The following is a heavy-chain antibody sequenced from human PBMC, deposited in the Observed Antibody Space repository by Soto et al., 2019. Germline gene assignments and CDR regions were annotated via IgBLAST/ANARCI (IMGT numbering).Heavy chain of an antibody. D-gene: IGHD6-13*01. CDR3: AKARVSSSWYFDY. CDR1: GFTFSSYS. CDR2: ISSSSSYI. V-gene: IGHV3-21*01. J-gene: IGHJ4*02. Sequence: GGSLRLSCAASGFTFSSYSMNWVRQAPGKGLEWVSSISSSSSYIYYADSVKGRFTISRDNAKNSLYLQMNSLRAEDTAVYYCAKARVSSSWYFDYWGQGTLVTVSS.